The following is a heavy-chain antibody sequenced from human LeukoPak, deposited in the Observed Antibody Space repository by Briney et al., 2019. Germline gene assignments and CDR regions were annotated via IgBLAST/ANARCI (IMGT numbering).Heavy chain of an antibody. CDR2: IKQDGSEK. CDR3: ARAGYDFWSGHYYYFEY. CDR1: GFTFSSYA. V-gene: IGHV3-7*01. J-gene: IGHJ4*02. Sequence: SGGSLRLSCAASGFTFSSYAMSWVRQTPGKGLEWVANIKQDGSEKYYVDSVKGRFTISRDNAKNSLYLQMNSLRAEDTAVYYCARAGYDFWSGHYYYFEYWGQGTLVTVSS. D-gene: IGHD3-3*01.